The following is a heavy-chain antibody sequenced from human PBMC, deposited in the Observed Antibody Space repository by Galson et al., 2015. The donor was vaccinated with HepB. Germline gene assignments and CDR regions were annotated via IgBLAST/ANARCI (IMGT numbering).Heavy chain of an antibody. CDR2: IIPIFGTA. Sequence: SVKVSCKASGGTFSSYAISWVRQAPGQGLEWMGGIIPIFGTANYAQKFQGRVTITADESTSTAYMELSSLRSEDTAVYYCAGSPVGGFRVFDPWGQGTLVTVSS. V-gene: IGHV1-69*13. CDR1: GGTFSSYA. CDR3: AGSPVGGFRVFDP. D-gene: IGHD3-16*01. J-gene: IGHJ5*02.